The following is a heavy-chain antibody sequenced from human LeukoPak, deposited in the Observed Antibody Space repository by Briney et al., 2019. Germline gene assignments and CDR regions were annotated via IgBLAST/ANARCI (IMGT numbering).Heavy chain of an antibody. J-gene: IGHJ3*02. D-gene: IGHD3-10*01. CDR1: GYTLTELS. CDR3: ATDPIYGSGSYAFDI. CDR2: FDPGDGET. Sequence: ASVKVSCKVSGYTLTELSMHWVRQAPGKGLEWTGGFDPGDGETIYAQKFQGRVAMTEDTSTDTAYMELSSLRSEDTAVYYCATDPIYGSGSYAFDIWGQGTMVTVSS. V-gene: IGHV1-24*01.